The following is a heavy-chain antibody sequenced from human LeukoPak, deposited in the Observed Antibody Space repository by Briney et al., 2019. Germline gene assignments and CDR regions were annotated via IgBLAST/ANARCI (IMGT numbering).Heavy chain of an antibody. Sequence: GGSLRLSCAASGFTFDDYAMHWVRQAPGKGLERVSGISWNSGSIGYADSVKGRFTISRDNAKNSLYLQMNSLRAEDTALYYCAKGSAVVITTYIDYWGQGTLVTVSS. D-gene: IGHD3-22*01. CDR3: AKGSAVVITTYIDY. V-gene: IGHV3-9*01. J-gene: IGHJ4*02. CDR2: ISWNSGSI. CDR1: GFTFDDYA.